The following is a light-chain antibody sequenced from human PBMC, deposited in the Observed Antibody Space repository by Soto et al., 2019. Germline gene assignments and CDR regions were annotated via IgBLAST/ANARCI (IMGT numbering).Light chain of an antibody. CDR1: QSISDT. CDR3: QQYAGSPRT. CDR2: SAP. J-gene: IGKJ1*01. Sequence: EIVMTQSPATLSVSPGGRATLSCRASQSISDTLAWYQQKSGQAPRLLIYSAPRRATGIPDRFTGSGSGTDFTLTINRVEPEDFAVYFCQQYAGSPRTFGQGTKVDI. V-gene: IGKV3-20*01.